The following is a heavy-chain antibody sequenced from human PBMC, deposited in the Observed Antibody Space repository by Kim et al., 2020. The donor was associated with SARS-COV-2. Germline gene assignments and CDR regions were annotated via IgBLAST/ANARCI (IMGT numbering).Heavy chain of an antibody. D-gene: IGHD3-22*01. CDR3: ARRRYYYDSSGYLRGDAFDI. Sequence: GESLKISCKGSGYSFTSYWISWVRQMPGKGLEWMGRIDPSDSYTNYSPSFQGHVTISADKSISTAYLQWSSLKASDTAMYYCARRRYYYDSSGYLRGDAFDIWGQGTMVTVSS. CDR1: GYSFTSYW. CDR2: IDPSDSYT. J-gene: IGHJ3*02. V-gene: IGHV5-10-1*01.